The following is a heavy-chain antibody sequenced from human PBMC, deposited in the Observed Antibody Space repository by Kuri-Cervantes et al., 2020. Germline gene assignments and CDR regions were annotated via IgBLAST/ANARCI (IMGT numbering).Heavy chain of an antibody. CDR1: GFTFDDYA. Sequence: SLKISCAASGFTFDDYAMHWVRQAPGKGLEWVSGISWNSGSIGYADSVKGRFTISRDNAKNSLHLQMNSLRAEDTALYYCARKLAYYFDYWGQGTLVTVSS. V-gene: IGHV3-9*01. CDR3: ARKLAYYFDY. CDR2: ISWNSGSI. D-gene: IGHD6-13*01. J-gene: IGHJ4*02.